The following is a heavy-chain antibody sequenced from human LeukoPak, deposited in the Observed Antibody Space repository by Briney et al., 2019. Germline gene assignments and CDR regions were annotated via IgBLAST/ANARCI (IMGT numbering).Heavy chain of an antibody. CDR2: IYYSGST. D-gene: IGHD5-18*01. J-gene: IGHJ4*02. CDR1: GGSISSGGYY. Sequence: PSETRSLTCTVSGGSISSGGYYWSWIRQHPGKGLEWIGYIYYSGSTYYNPSLKSRVTISVDTSKNQFSLKLSSVTAADTAVYYCARQRNSYGPYFDYWGQGTLVTVSS. V-gene: IGHV4-31*03. CDR3: ARQRNSYGPYFDY.